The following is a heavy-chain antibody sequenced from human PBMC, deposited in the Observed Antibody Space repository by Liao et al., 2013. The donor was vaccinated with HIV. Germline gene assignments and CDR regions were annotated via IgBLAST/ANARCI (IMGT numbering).Heavy chain of an antibody. Sequence: QVQLQESGPGLVKPSQTLSLSCNVSGASISSGDHYWAWIRQPAGNGLEWIGRIYFSGSTNYNPSLKSRATISIDTSKNQFSLKLSSVTAADTAVYYCARENGYNYGSYYYYYYMDVWGEGPRSPSP. V-gene: IGHV4-61*02. J-gene: IGHJ6*03. D-gene: IGHD5-18*01. CDR3: ARENGYNYGSYYYYYYMDV. CDR2: IYFSGST. CDR1: GASISSGDHY.